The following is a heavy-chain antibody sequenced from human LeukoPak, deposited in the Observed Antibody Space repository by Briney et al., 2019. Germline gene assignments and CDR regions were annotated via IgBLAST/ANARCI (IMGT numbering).Heavy chain of an antibody. Sequence: GASVKVSCKASGGTFSSYAISWVRQAPGRGLEWMGRIIPIFGIANYAQKFQGRVTITADKSTSTAYMELSSLRSEDTAVYYCAIGDRGVMKGAFDIWGQGTMVTVSS. V-gene: IGHV1-69*04. J-gene: IGHJ3*02. CDR1: GGTFSSYA. CDR2: IIPIFGIA. CDR3: AIGDRGVMKGAFDI. D-gene: IGHD2-21*02.